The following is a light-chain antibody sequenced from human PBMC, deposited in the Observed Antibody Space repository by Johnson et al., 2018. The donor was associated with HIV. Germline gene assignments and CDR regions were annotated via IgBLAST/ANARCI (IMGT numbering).Light chain of an antibody. CDR1: SSNIGNNY. V-gene: IGLV1-51*02. J-gene: IGLJ1*01. CDR3: GTWDSSLSLFV. Sequence: QSVLTQPPSVSAAPGQKVTISCSGSSSNIGNNYVSWYQQLQGTAPKLLIYENNKRPSGIPDRFSGSKSGTSATLGITGLQTGDKADYYCGTWDSSLSLFVFGTGTKVTVL. CDR2: ENN.